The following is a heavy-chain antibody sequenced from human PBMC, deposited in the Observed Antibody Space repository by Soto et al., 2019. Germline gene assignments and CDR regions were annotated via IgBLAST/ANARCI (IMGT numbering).Heavy chain of an antibody. Sequence: ETLSLTCTVSGGSISSYYWSWIRQPPGKGLEWIGYIYYSGSTNYNPSLKSRVTISVDTSKNQFSLKLSSVTAADTAVYYCARSRRSDWFDPWGQGTLVTVSS. D-gene: IGHD6-6*01. CDR2: IYYSGST. J-gene: IGHJ5*02. V-gene: IGHV4-59*01. CDR3: ARSRRSDWFDP. CDR1: GGSISSYY.